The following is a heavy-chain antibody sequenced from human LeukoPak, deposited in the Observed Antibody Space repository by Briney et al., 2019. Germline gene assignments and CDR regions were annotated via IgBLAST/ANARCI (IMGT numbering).Heavy chain of an antibody. CDR1: GFTFSSYW. CDR2: IKQDGSEK. D-gene: IGHD3-22*01. Sequence: GGSLRLSCAASGFTFSSYWMSWVRQAPGKGLEWVANIKQDGSEKYYVDSVKGRFTISRDNAKNSLYLQMNSLRAEDTAVYYCARVTATYDSSGYYPYYFDYWGQGTLVTVSS. CDR3: ARVTATYDSSGYYPYYFDY. J-gene: IGHJ4*02. V-gene: IGHV3-7*02.